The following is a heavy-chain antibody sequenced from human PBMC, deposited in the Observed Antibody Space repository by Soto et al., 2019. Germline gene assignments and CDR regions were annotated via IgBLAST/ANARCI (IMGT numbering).Heavy chain of an antibody. J-gene: IGHJ6*03. Sequence: QVQLLQSGSEVKKPGSSVKVSCRASGGSLSSYPVTWVRQAPGQGLEWMGRIIPIVGLTNYAQKFQGRVTIPAAKSTSTAYMQLSRLRSDDTAVYYCARPTGGHDAGGNYMDVWGKGTTVIVSS. CDR1: GGSLSSYP. CDR2: IIPIVGLT. V-gene: IGHV1-69*02. CDR3: ARPTGGHDAGGNYMDV. D-gene: IGHD2-8*02.